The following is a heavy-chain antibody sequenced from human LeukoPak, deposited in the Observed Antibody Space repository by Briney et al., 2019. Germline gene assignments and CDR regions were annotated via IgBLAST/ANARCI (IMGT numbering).Heavy chain of an antibody. J-gene: IGHJ4*02. V-gene: IGHV3-48*01. CDR3: ARGMGGYGGYDY. Sequence: GGSLRLSCAASGFTFSSYSMNWVRQAPGKGLEWVSYISSSSSTIYYADSVKGRFTISRDNSKNTVYLQMNSLRVEDTAVYYCARGMGGYGGYDYWGQGTLVTVSS. CDR2: ISSSSSTI. CDR1: GFTFSSYS. D-gene: IGHD5-12*01.